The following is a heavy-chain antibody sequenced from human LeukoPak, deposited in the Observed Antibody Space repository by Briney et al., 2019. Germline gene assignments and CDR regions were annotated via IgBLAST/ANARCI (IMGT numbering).Heavy chain of an antibody. V-gene: IGHV5-51*01. Sequence: SGESLKISCIGCGYTFTSYWVGWVRPMRRKGLEWMEMIYPGDSDTRYSPSFQGQVTISADKSITTAYLQWSSLKASDTAMYYCARSGYPFDFWGQGTLVTVSS. CDR3: ARSGYPFDF. CDR2: IYPGDSDT. D-gene: IGHD3-22*01. CDR1: GYTFTSYW. J-gene: IGHJ4*02.